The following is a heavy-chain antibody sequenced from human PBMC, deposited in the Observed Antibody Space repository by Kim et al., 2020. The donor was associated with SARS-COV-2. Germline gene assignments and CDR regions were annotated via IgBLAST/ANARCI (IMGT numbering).Heavy chain of an antibody. CDR2: INHSGRT. CDR3: ARGPRHEITIFGVVITHHGMDV. J-gene: IGHJ6*02. D-gene: IGHD3-3*01. CDR1: GGSFIGYY. V-gene: IGHV4-34*01. Sequence: SETLSLTCAVYGGSFIGYYWNWIRQPPGKGLEWIGEINHSGRTNYNPSLKSRVTISVDTSKNQFSLKLSSVTAADTAVYYCARGPRHEITIFGVVITHHGMDVWGQGTAVPVSS.